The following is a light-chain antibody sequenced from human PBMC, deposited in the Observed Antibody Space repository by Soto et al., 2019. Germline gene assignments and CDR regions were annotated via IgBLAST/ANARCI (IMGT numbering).Light chain of an antibody. Sequence: DIQMTQSASSLSATVGDRVTITCRASQTINNYLKWYQQRPGEAPKLLIYAASSCQGGVPSRFSGSGSGTVVPLTIGGLQPEDFANYICQQSYTPPWTFGQGNTVEVK. V-gene: IGKV1-39*01. J-gene: IGKJ1*01. CDR2: AAS. CDR3: QQSYTPPWT. CDR1: QTINNY.